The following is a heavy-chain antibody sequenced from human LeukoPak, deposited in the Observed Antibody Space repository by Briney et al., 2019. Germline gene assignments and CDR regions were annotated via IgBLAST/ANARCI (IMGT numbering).Heavy chain of an antibody. CDR2: ISSSGNT. J-gene: IGHJ4*02. Sequence: PSETLSLTCAVSGGSISSSNWWSWVRQPPGKGLEWIGYISSSGNTNYNPSLKSRVTISVDTSKNRFSLKLSSVTAADTAVYYCARVGLTIFGVVKGFDYWGQGTLVTVSS. CDR3: ARVGLTIFGVVKGFDY. D-gene: IGHD3-3*01. V-gene: IGHV4-4*02. CDR1: GGSISSSNW.